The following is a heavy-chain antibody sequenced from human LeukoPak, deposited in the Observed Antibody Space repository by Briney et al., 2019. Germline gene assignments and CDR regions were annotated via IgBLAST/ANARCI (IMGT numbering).Heavy chain of an antibody. CDR3: AKDSTHYRVWDDYDSAGLTY. CDR1: GFTFSSYG. J-gene: IGHJ4*02. CDR2: IRYDGSNK. V-gene: IGHV3-30*02. Sequence: PGGSLRLSCAASGFTFSSYGLHWVRQAPGKGLEWVAFIRYDGSNKYYADSVKGRVTISRDNSKNTLYLQTDSLRAEDTAVYYCAKDSTHYRVWDDYDSAGLTYWGQGTLVTVSS. D-gene: IGHD3-22*01.